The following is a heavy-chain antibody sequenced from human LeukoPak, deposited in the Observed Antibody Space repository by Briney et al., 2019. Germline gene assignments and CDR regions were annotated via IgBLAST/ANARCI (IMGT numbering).Heavy chain of an antibody. J-gene: IGHJ4*02. V-gene: IGHV3-23*01. CDR2: LGDGGGTT. CDR3: AKRGVVIRVILVGFHKEAYYFDS. Sequence: GGSLRLSCAVSGITLSNYGMSWVRQAPGKGLEWVAGLGDGGGTTNYADSVKGRFTISRDNPKNTLYLQMNSLRAEDTAVYFCAKRGVVIRVILVGFHKEAYYFDSWGQGALVTVSS. CDR1: GITLSNYG. D-gene: IGHD3-22*01.